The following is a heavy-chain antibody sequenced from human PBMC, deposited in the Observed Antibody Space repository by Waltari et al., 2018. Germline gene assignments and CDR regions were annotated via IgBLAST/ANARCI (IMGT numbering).Heavy chain of an antibody. CDR2: INHSGST. CDR3: ARGRSYYDSSGYYYFDY. J-gene: IGHJ4*02. V-gene: IGHV4-34*01. D-gene: IGHD3-22*01. CDR1: GGSFSGYY. Sequence: QVQLQQWGAGLLKPSETLSLTCAVYGGSFSGYYWSWIRQPPGKGLEWIGEINHSGSTNYNPSLKSRVTISVDTSKNQFSLKLSSVTAADTAVYYCARGRSYYDSSGYYYFDYWGQGTLVTVSS.